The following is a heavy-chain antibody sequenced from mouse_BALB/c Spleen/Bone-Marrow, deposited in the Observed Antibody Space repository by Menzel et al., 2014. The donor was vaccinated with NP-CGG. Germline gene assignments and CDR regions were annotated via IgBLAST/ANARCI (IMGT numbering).Heavy chain of an antibody. CDR2: IYPGDGDT. CDR3: ARGGISVDY. J-gene: IGHJ2*01. CDR1: GYVFSTYW. V-gene: IGHV1-80*01. Sequence: QVQLKQSGAELVRPGSSVKISCASSGYVFSTYWINWVKQRPGQGLEWIGQIYPGDGDTDYNGKFKDKATLTADKSSNTAYMQLSSLTSEDSAVYFCARGGISVDYWGQGTTLTVSS.